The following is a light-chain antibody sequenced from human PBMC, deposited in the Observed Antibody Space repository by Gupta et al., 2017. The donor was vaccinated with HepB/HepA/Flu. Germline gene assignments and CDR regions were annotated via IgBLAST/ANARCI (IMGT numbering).Light chain of an antibody. J-gene: IGKJ1*01. CDR3: QHYSSFSRT. CDR2: EAS. V-gene: IGKV1-5*03. Sequence: IQITQSPSTLSASVGDRVTITCRASQSISSRLAWYQQKPGRAPNLLIYEASNLESGVPSRFSGSGSETEFTLTISSLQPDDFATYFCQHYSSFSRTFGQGTKVEI. CDR1: QSISSR.